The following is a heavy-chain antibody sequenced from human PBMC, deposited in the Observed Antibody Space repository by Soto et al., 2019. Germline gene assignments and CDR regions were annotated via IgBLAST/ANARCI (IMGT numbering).Heavy chain of an antibody. J-gene: IGHJ4*02. CDR3: AKDNRYCSGGSCYSGFDY. CDR1: GFTFSSYA. V-gene: IGHV3-23*01. Sequence: EVQLLESGGGLVQPGGSLRLSCAASGFTFSSYAMSWVRQAPGKGLEWVSAISGSGGSTYYADSVKGRFTISRDNAKNTLYLQMNSLRAEDTAGYYCAKDNRYCSGGSCYSGFDYGGQGTLVTVAS. D-gene: IGHD2-15*01. CDR2: ISGSGGST.